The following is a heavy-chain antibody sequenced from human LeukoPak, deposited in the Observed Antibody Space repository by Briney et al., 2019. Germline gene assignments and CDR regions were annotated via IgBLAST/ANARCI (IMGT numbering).Heavy chain of an antibody. CDR3: ARVVAVAGVGVAMDV. J-gene: IGHJ6*04. CDR2: INWNGGST. Sequence: GGSLRLSCATSGFTFDDYGMSWVRQAPGKGLEWVSDINWNGGSTGYADSVKGRFTISRDNAKNSLYLQMNSLRAEDTAVYYCARVVAVAGVGVAMDVWGKGTTVTVSS. D-gene: IGHD6-19*01. V-gene: IGHV3-20*04. CDR1: GFTFDDYG.